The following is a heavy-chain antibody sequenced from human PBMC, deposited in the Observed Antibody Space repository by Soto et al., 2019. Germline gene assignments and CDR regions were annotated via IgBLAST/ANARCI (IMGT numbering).Heavy chain of an antibody. V-gene: IGHV4-59*08. D-gene: IGHD3-9*01. Sequence: SETLSLTCTVSGGSISSYYWSWIRQPPGKGLEWIGYIYYSGSTNYNPSLKSRVTISVDTSKNQFSLKLSSVTAADTAVYYCARHRDPYYDILTGLYWGQGTLVTVSS. J-gene: IGHJ4*02. CDR1: GGSISSYY. CDR3: ARHRDPYYDILTGLY. CDR2: IYYSGST.